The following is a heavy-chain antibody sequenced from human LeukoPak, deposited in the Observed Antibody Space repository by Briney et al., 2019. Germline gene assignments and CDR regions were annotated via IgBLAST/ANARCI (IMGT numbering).Heavy chain of an antibody. CDR1: DGSFSSGSYY. CDR2: IYYSGST. Sequence: PSETLSLTCSVSDGSFSSGSYYWSWIRQPPGKGLEWIGYIYYSGSTNYNPSLKSRVTISVDTSKNQFSLKLSSVTAADTAVYYCARVTMIQIITDYWGQGTLVTVSS. J-gene: IGHJ4*02. CDR3: ARVTMIQIITDY. D-gene: IGHD3-22*01. V-gene: IGHV4-61*01.